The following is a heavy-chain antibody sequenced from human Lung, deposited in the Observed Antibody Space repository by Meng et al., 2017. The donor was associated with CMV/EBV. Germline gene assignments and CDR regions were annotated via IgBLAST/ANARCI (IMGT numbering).Heavy chain of an antibody. J-gene: IGHJ4*02. CDR2: ISSSSSYI. CDR3: ARDTLTMVRGVWVY. Sequence: GGSXKLXCAASGFTFSSYSMNWVRQAPGKGLEWVSSISSSSSYIYYADSVKGRFTISRDNAKNSLYLQMNSLRAEDTAVYYCARDTLTMVRGVWVYWGQGTLVTVSS. D-gene: IGHD3-10*01. CDR1: GFTFSSYS. V-gene: IGHV3-21*01.